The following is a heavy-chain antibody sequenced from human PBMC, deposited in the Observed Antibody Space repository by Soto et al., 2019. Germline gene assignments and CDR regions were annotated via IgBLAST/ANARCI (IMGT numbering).Heavy chain of an antibody. CDR3: ARDFGDIVATDWSYFDY. D-gene: IGHD5-12*01. CDR2: ISSSGSTI. CDR1: GFTFSDYY. V-gene: IGHV3-11*01. J-gene: IGHJ4*02. Sequence: GSLRLSCAASGFTFSDYYMNWIRQAPGKGLEWVSYISSSGSTIYYADSVKGRFTISRDNAKNSLYLQMNSLRAEDTAVYYCARDFGDIVATDWSYFDYWGQGTLVTVSS.